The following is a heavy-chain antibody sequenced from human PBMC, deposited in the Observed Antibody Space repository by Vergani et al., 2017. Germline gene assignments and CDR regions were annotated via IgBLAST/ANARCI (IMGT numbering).Heavy chain of an antibody. CDR1: GFTFSSYS. D-gene: IGHD6-19*01. V-gene: IGHV3-21*01. Sequence: EVQLVESGGGLVKPGGSLRLSCAASGFTFSSYSMNWVRQAPGKGLEWVSSISSSSSYIYYADSVKRRFTISRDNAQNSLYLQMNSLRAEDTAVYYCAGYSRGWLQLDYWGQGTLVTVSS. CDR3: AGYSRGWLQLDY. J-gene: IGHJ4*02. CDR2: ISSSSSYI.